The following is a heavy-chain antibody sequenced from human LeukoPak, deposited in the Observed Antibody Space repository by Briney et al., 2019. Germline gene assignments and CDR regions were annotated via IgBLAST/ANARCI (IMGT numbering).Heavy chain of an antibody. CDR2: IYTSGST. V-gene: IGHV4-61*02. CDR1: GGSISSGSYY. CDR3: ARVVRGIVVVPAAIHDAFDI. Sequence: PSETLSLTCTVSGGSISSGSYYWSWIRQPAGKGLEWIGRIYTSGSTNYNPSLKSRVTISVDTSKNQFSLKLSSVTAADTAVYYCARVVRGIVVVPAAIHDAFDIWGQGTMVTVSS. J-gene: IGHJ3*02. D-gene: IGHD2-2*01.